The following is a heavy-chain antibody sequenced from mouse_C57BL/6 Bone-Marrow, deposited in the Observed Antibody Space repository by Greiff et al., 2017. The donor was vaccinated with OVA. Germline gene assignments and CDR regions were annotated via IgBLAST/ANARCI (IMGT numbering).Heavy chain of an antibody. Sequence: VQLQQPGAELVKPGASVKLSCKASGYTFTSYWMHWVKQRPGQGLEWIGMIHPNSGSTNYNEKFKSKATLTVDKSSSTAYMQLSSLTSEDSAVYYCARRGLTGTAMDYWGQGTSVTVSS. V-gene: IGHV1-64*01. CDR3: ARRGLTGTAMDY. CDR2: IHPNSGST. CDR1: GYTFTSYW. D-gene: IGHD4-1*01. J-gene: IGHJ4*01.